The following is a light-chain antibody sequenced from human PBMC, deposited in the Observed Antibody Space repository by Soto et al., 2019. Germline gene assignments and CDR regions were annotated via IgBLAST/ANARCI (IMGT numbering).Light chain of an antibody. Sequence: QSVLTQPRSASGTPGQRVTISCSGSSSNIGSNTVNWYQQLPGTAPKLLISNNNQRPLGVPDRCSGSKSGTSATLAISGLQAEDEATYYCAAWDDSLNGRVFGGGTKLTVL. CDR3: AAWDDSLNGRV. CDR2: NNN. V-gene: IGLV1-44*01. J-gene: IGLJ3*02. CDR1: SSNIGSNT.